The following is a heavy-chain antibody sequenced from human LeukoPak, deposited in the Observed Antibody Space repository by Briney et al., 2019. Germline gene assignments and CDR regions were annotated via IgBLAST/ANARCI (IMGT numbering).Heavy chain of an antibody. Sequence: GGSLRLSCAASGFTFSSYAMSWVRQAPGKGLDGVAAISGSGGSKYYADSVKGRFTISRDNSKNTLYLQMNSLRAEDTAVYYCAKMGVYCTNGVCYSDYWGQGTLVTVSS. V-gene: IGHV3-23*01. CDR1: GFTFSSYA. CDR3: AKMGVYCTNGVCYSDY. D-gene: IGHD2-8*01. CDR2: ISGSGGSK. J-gene: IGHJ4*02.